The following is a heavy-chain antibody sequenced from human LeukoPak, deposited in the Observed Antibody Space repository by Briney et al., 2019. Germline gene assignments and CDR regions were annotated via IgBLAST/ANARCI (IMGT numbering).Heavy chain of an antibody. CDR2: ISGSGGST. D-gene: IGHD6-19*01. V-gene: IGHV3-23*01. J-gene: IGHJ4*02. CDR1: GFTFSSYA. CDR3: AKVRLQWPGGVFVY. Sequence: PGGSLRLSCAASGFTFSSYAVSWARQSPGKGLVWLSAISGSGGSTYYAASVKGRFTISRDNSKNTLYLQMNRLRADDTAVYYCAKVRLQWPGGVFVYWGQRTLVSVSS.